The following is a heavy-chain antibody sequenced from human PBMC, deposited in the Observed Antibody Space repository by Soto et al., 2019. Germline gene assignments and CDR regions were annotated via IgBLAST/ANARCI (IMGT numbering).Heavy chain of an antibody. CDR3: AISILHYDFWSGQLGWFDP. D-gene: IGHD3-3*01. CDR1: GYTLTELS. CDR2: FDPEDGET. J-gene: IGHJ5*02. V-gene: IGHV1-24*01. Sequence: QVQLVQSGAEVKKPGASVKVSCKVSGYTLTELSMHWVRQAPGKGLEWMGGFDPEDGETIYAQKFQGRVTMTEDTSTDTAYMELSSLRSEDTAVYYCAISILHYDFWSGQLGWFDPWGQGTLVTVSS.